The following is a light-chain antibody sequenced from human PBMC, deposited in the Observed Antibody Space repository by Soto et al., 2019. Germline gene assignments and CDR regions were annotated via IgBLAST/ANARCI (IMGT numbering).Light chain of an antibody. CDR2: AAS. V-gene: IGKV3-20*01. CDR3: QQYGSSGT. J-gene: IGKJ1*01. CDR1: QSVSSY. Sequence: EIVMTQSPATLSVSPLERAPLXFRASQSVSSYLAWYQQPPGQAPRLLIYAASNRATGIPDRFSGSGSGTDFTLTISRLEPEDFAVYYCQQYGSSGTFGQGTKVDIK.